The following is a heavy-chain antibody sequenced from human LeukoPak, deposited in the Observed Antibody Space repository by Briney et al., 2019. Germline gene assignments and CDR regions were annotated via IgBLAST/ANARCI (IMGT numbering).Heavy chain of an antibody. CDR1: GFTFSSYS. Sequence: GGSLRLSCAASGFTFSSYSMNWVRQAPGKGLEWVSSISSSSSYIYYADSVKGRFTISRDNAKNSLYLQMNSLRAEDTAVYYCARDQGYDYVWGSYRYKGLDYWGQGTLVTVSS. J-gene: IGHJ4*02. D-gene: IGHD3-16*02. CDR2: ISSSSSYI. V-gene: IGHV3-21*01. CDR3: ARDQGYDYVWGSYRYKGLDY.